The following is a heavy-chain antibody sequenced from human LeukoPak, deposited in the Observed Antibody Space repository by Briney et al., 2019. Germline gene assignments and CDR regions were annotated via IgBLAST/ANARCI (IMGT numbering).Heavy chain of an antibody. J-gene: IGHJ4*02. CDR2: IYYSGST. CDR1: GGSISSYY. Sequence: SETLSLTCTVSGGSISSYYWSWIRQPLGKGLEWIGYIYYSGSTNYNPSLKSRVTISVDTSKNQFSLKLSSVTAADTAVYYCARGTYSSSLSFDYWGQGTLVTVSS. CDR3: ARGTYSSSLSFDY. D-gene: IGHD6-13*01. V-gene: IGHV4-59*01.